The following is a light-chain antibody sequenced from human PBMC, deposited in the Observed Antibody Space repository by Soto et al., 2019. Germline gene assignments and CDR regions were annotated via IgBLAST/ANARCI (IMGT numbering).Light chain of an antibody. J-gene: IGKJ2*02. CDR3: QRQGT. Sequence: EIVLTQSPDTLSLSPGERATLSCRASQSVGTYLAWYQQKPGQPPRLLIYDASNRATGVPARFSGSGSGTDFTLTISSLEPEDFALYYCQRQGTFGQGTKLEIK. V-gene: IGKV3-11*01. CDR1: QSVGTY. CDR2: DAS.